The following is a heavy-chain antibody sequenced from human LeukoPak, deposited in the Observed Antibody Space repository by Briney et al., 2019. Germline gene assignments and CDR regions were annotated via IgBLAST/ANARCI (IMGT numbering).Heavy chain of an antibody. CDR2: ISNIGSTT. J-gene: IGHJ4*02. V-gene: IGHV3-11*04. D-gene: IGHD2-2*01. CDR1: GLTLSNYY. CDR3: ARGGTYQPLLGY. Sequence: GGSLRLSCAASGLTLSNYYMSWIRQAPGKGLEWVSYISNIGSTTHYADSVKGRFTISRDNAKNSLYLQMNSLRAEDTAVYYCARGGTYQPLLGYWGQGTLVTVSS.